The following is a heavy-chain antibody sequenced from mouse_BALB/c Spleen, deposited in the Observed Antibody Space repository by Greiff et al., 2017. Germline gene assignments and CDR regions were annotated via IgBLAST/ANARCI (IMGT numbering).Heavy chain of an antibody. CDR3: TRAYAGYYAFDY. Sequence: EVHLVESGGGLVKPGGSLKLSCAASGFTFSSYTMSWVRQTPEKRLEWVATISSGGSYTYYPDSVKGRFTISRDNAKNTLYLQMSSLKSEDTAMYYCTRAYAGYYAFDYWGQGTTLTVSS. V-gene: IGHV5-6-4*01. J-gene: IGHJ2*01. CDR1: GFTFSSYT. CDR2: ISSGGSYT. D-gene: IGHD2-3*01.